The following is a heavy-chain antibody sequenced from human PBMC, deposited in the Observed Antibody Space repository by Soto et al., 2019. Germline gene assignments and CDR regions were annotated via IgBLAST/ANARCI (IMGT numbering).Heavy chain of an antibody. CDR3: AHRQAGYNSGWNEGYFDY. CDR2: VYWDDDK. D-gene: IGHD6-19*01. V-gene: IGHV2-5*02. J-gene: IGHJ4*02. CDR1: GFSLTTSGVG. Sequence: QITLKESGPTLVKPTETLTLTCTFSGFSLTTSGVGVGWIRQPPGKALEWLAVVYWDDDKRYSPSLSSRLTITKDASKSQLVLTMTNMDPVDTATYYCAHRQAGYNSGWNEGYFDYWGQGTLVAVSS.